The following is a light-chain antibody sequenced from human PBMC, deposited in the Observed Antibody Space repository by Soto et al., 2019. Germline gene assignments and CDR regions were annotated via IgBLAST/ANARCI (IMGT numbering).Light chain of an antibody. J-gene: IGKJ2*01. CDR2: DTS. V-gene: IGKV3-11*01. Sequence: EIVLTQSPATLSLSPGERATLSCRASQSVGGFLAWYQQKSGQAPRLLIYDTSKRATGTPARFSGSGSGTDFTLTNSSLEPEDFAIYHCQHRSNWPPMHTFGQGTKVDIK. CDR1: QSVGGF. CDR3: QHRSNWPPMHT.